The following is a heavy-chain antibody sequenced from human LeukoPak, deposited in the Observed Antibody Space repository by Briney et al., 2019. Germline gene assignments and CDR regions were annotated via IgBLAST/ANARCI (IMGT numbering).Heavy chain of an antibody. CDR2: INLDGSQK. V-gene: IGHV3-7*01. CDR3: ARKRPNYFDY. J-gene: IGHJ4*02. Sequence: GGSLRLSCAASGFTFSNYWIGWVRPAPGEGPEWVANINLDGSQKYYVASVKGRFTISRDNAESSLYLQMNSLRAEDTALYYCARKRPNYFDYWGQGTLVTVSS. CDR1: GFTFSNYW.